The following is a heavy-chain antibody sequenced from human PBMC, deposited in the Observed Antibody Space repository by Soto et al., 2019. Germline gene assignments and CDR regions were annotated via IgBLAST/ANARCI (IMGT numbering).Heavy chain of an antibody. CDR3: VRDRHGDR. CDR1: GFTLSSYW. CDR2: IDGDGGDT. V-gene: IGHV3-74*01. Sequence: EVQLVESGGGLVQPGGSLRLSCAASGFTLSSYWMQWVRQAPGKGLEWVSRIDGDGGDTSYADSVKGRFTISRANAQNTLHLEMNSLKADDTAVYYCVRDRHGDRWGQGTLVTVSS. J-gene: IGHJ5*02.